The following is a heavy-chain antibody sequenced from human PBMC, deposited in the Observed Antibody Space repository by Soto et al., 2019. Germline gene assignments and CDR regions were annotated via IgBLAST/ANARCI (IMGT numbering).Heavy chain of an antibody. Sequence: QVQLQQWGAGLLKPSETLSLTCAVYGGSFSGYYWSWIRQPPGKGLEWIGEINHSGSTNYNPSLKSRVTISVDTSKNQFSLKLSSVTAADTAVYYCARTPTEDYYGMDVWGQGTTVTVSS. CDR3: ARTPTEDYYGMDV. V-gene: IGHV4-34*01. J-gene: IGHJ6*02. CDR1: GGSFSGYY. CDR2: INHSGST.